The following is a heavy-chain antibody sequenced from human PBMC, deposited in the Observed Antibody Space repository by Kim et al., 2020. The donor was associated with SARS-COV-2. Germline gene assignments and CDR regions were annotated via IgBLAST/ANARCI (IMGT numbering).Heavy chain of an antibody. Sequence: GGSLRLSCAASGFTFSSYSMNWVRQAPGKGLEWVSSISSSSSYIYYADSVKGRFTISRDNAKNSLYLQMNSLRAEDTAVYYCARGATMVRGVIITPLSYWGQGTLVTVSS. D-gene: IGHD3-10*01. CDR2: ISSSSSYI. CDR1: GFTFSSYS. V-gene: IGHV3-21*01. CDR3: ARGATMVRGVIITPLSY. J-gene: IGHJ4*02.